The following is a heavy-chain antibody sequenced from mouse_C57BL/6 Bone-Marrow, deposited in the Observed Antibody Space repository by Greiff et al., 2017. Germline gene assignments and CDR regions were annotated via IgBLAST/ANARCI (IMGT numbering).Heavy chain of an antibody. V-gene: IGHV1-64*01. CDR3: ARDITTVVADV. CDR2: IHPNSGST. J-gene: IGHJ1*03. Sequence: QVQLQQPGAELVKPGASVKLSCKASGYTFTSYWMHWVKQRPGQGLEWIGMIHPNSGSTNYNEKFKSKATLTVDKASSTAYMQLSSLTSEDSAVYYCARDITTVVADVWGTGTTVTVSS. D-gene: IGHD1-1*01. CDR1: GYTFTSYW.